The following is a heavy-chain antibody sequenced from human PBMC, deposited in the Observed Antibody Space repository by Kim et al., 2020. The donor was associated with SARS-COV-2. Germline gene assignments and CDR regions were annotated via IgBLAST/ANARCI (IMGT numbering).Heavy chain of an antibody. Sequence: GGSLRLSCAASGFTFSSYEMNWVRQAPGKGLEWVSYISSSGSTIHYADSVKGRFTISRDNAKNSLYLQMNSLRAEDTAVYDCARESDVAGNDYWGQGSLVTVSS. CDR3: ARESDVAGNDY. V-gene: IGHV3-48*03. D-gene: IGHD6-19*01. CDR2: ISSSGSTI. CDR1: GFTFSSYE. J-gene: IGHJ4*02.